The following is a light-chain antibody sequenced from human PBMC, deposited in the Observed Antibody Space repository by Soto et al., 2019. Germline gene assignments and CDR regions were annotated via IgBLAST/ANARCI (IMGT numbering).Light chain of an antibody. CDR3: MQTLQTPT. CDR1: QTLLNSSGYKY. V-gene: IGKV2-28*01. Sequence: DVVMTQCTLSLPVTLGQPASISCRSSQTLLNSSGYKYLDWYRPKKGQSPQLLIYLGSNRAAGVPDRFSGSGSGTDFILRINRVEAEDIGVYYCMQTLQTPTFGQGTKVDIK. J-gene: IGKJ1*01. CDR2: LGS.